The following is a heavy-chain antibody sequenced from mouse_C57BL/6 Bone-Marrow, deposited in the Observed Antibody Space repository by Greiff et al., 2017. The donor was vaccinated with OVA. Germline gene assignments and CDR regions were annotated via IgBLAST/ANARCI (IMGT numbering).Heavy chain of an antibody. CDR3: AREARGDY. V-gene: IGHV1-19*01. CDR1: GYTFTDYY. Sequence: VQLQQSGPVLVKPGASVKLSCKASGYTFTDYYMNWVKQSPGQSLEWIGVINPYNGGTSYNQKFKGKSTLTVDKSSSTAYLALSRLTSEDAAVFNCAREARGDYWGKGTNRTVSA. CDR2: INPYNGGT. J-gene: IGHJ2*01.